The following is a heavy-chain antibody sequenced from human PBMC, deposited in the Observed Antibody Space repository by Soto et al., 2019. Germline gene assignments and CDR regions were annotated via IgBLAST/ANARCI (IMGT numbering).Heavy chain of an antibody. CDR3: ARRHCSSGGCYVEWIDP. V-gene: IGHV1-46*01. Sequence: QVQLVQSGAEVKKPGASVRLSCKASGYSFSDYYIHWVRRAPGQGLEWMGIINPNTGSIKYAQNFRGRVTMTRDTSASTVYMELSSLRSEDTAIYYCARRHCSSGGCYVEWIDPWGQGTLVTVSS. D-gene: IGHD2-15*01. J-gene: IGHJ5*02. CDR1: GYSFSDYY. CDR2: INPNTGSI.